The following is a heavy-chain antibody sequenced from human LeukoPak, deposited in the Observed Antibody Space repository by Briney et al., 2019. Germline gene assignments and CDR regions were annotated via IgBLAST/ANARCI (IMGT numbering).Heavy chain of an antibody. J-gene: IGHJ3*01. D-gene: IGHD2-2*01. CDR3: ARRYCSGTSRFDAFDL. CDR2: IYYSGST. V-gene: IGHV4-59*08. Sequence: SETLSLTCTVSGGSISSYYWSWIRQPPGKGLEWIGYIYYSGSTNYNPSLKSRVTISVDTSKNQFSLKLSSVTAADTAVYYCARRYCSGTSRFDAFDLWGQGTMVTVSA. CDR1: GGSISSYY.